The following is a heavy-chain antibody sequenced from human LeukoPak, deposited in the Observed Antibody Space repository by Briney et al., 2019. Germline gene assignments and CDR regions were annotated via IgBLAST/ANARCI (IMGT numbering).Heavy chain of an antibody. CDR1: GFSLRAYY. V-gene: IGHV3-23*01. D-gene: IGHD3-10*01. CDR2: INGGGDIM. Sequence: PGGSLRLSCAASGFSLRAYYLIWVRQAPGKGLDWVSIINGGGDIMMYEDSVKGRFTISRDNSKNTFYLQMNSLRVEDTAVYYCAMRDRGYGLDIWGQGTMVTVSS. J-gene: IGHJ3*02. CDR3: AMRDRGYGLDI.